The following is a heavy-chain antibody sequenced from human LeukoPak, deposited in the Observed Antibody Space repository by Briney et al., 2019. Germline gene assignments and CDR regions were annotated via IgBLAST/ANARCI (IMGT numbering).Heavy chain of an antibody. J-gene: IGHJ4*02. Sequence: GESLKISCAASGFTFSGSAMHWVRQASGKGLEWVGRIRGKANSYATAYAASVKGRFTISRDDSKNTAYLQMNSLKSEDTAVYYCTPLDYWGQGTLVTVSS. V-gene: IGHV3-73*01. CDR2: IRGKANSYAT. CDR1: GFTFSGSA. CDR3: TPLDY.